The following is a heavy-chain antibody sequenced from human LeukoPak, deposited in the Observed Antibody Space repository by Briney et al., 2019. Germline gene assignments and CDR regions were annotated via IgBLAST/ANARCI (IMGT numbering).Heavy chain of an antibody. Sequence: ASVNVSCTASGGTFSIYAISWVRQPPGQGLEWVGRIIPILGIANYAQKFQGRVTITADKSTSTAYMELSSLRSEDTAVYYCARDRATSGLDYWGQGTLVTVSS. D-gene: IGHD5-12*01. CDR3: ARDRATSGLDY. CDR1: GGTFSIYA. V-gene: IGHV1-69*04. CDR2: IIPILGIA. J-gene: IGHJ4*02.